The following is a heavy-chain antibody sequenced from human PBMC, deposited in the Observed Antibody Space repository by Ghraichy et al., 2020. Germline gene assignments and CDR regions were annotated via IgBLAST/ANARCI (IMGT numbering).Heavy chain of an antibody. CDR3: ARMPYSAPTNFDY. CDR2: INHSGST. J-gene: IGHJ4*02. CDR1: GGSFSGYY. V-gene: IGHV4-34*01. Sequence: SETLSLTCAVYGGSFSGYYWSWIRQPPGKGLEWIGEINHSGSTNYNPSLKSRVTISVDTSKNQFSLKLSSVTAADTAVYYCARMPYSAPTNFDYWGQGTLVTVSS. D-gene: IGHD1-26*01.